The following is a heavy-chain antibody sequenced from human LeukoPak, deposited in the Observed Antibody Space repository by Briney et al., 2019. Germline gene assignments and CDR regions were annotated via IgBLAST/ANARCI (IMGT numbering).Heavy chain of an antibody. V-gene: IGHV3-48*02. CDR3: ARASDSGYDMYFDY. CDR1: AFTFSSYS. CDR2: IGGSSRSI. Sequence: PGGSLRLSCAASAFTFSSYSMNWVRQAPGKGLEWISYIGGSSRSISYADSVKGRFTISRDNAKNSLYLQMNSLRDEDTAVYYCARASDSGYDMYFDYWGQGTLVTVSS. D-gene: IGHD5-12*01. J-gene: IGHJ4*02.